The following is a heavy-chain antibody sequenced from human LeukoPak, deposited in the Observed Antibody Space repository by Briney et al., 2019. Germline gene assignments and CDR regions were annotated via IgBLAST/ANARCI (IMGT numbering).Heavy chain of an antibody. D-gene: IGHD3-3*01. CDR2: IYYSGST. J-gene: IGHJ4*02. Sequence: SETLSLTCTVSGGSISSYYWGWIRQPPGKGLEWIGYIYYSGSTNYNPSLKSRVTISVDTSKNQFSLKLSSVTAADTAVYYCARQFDFWSGYYPRLNDYWGQGTLVTVSS. V-gene: IGHV4-59*01. CDR1: GGSISSYY. CDR3: ARQFDFWSGYYPRLNDY.